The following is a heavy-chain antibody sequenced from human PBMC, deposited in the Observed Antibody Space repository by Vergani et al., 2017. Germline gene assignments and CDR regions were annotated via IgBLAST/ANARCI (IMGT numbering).Heavy chain of an antibody. CDR3: AGEPFGVVIDAFDI. Sequence: QVQLVQSGAEVKKPGSSVKVSCKASGGTFSSYAISWVRQAPGQGLEWMGRIIPIFGTANYAQKFQGRVTITAEKSTSTAYMALSSLRSEDTAVYYCAGEPFGVVIDAFDIWGQGTMVTVSS. V-gene: IGHV1-69*14. CDR1: GGTFSSYA. CDR2: IIPIFGTA. D-gene: IGHD3-3*01. J-gene: IGHJ3*02.